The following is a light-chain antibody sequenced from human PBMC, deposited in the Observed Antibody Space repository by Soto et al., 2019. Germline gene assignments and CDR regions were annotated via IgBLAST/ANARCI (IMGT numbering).Light chain of an antibody. CDR2: GDI. CDR1: SSNIGAGYD. J-gene: IGLJ2*01. Sequence: QLELTQPPSVSGAPGQRVSISCTGTSSNIGAGYDVHWYQHLPGTAPKLLIFGDINRPSGVPDRFSGSKSGTSASLAITGLQAEDEADYYCQSYDSSLSISVFGGGTKVTVL. CDR3: QSYDSSLSISV. V-gene: IGLV1-40*01.